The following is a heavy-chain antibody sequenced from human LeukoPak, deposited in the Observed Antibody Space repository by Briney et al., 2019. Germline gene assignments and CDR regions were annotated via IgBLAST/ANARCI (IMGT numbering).Heavy chain of an antibody. D-gene: IGHD2-2*01. Sequence: GGSLRLSCAASGFTFSSYWMSWVRQAPGKGLEWVANIKQDGGEKYYVDSVKGRFTISRDNAKNSLYLQMNSLRAEDTAVYYCARDYCSSTSCYYGGSYYFDYWGQGTLVTVSS. CDR1: GFTFSSYW. V-gene: IGHV3-7*01. CDR3: ARDYCSSTSCYYGGSYYFDY. CDR2: IKQDGGEK. J-gene: IGHJ4*02.